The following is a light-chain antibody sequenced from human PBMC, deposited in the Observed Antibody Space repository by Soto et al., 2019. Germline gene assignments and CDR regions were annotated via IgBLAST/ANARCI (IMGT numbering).Light chain of an antibody. Sequence: EIVLTQSPGTLSVSPGERATLSCRASQSVSSKLAWYQPKPGQAPRLLFYGASTGATGIPARFSGSGSETEFTLSISSLQSEDFAVYYCQQYNNWPGTFGQGTKVEIK. J-gene: IGKJ1*01. CDR1: QSVSSK. CDR3: QQYNNWPGT. V-gene: IGKV3-15*01. CDR2: GAS.